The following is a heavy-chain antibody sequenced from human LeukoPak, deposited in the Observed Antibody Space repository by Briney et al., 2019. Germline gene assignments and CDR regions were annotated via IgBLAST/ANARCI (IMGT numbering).Heavy chain of an antibody. V-gene: IGHV3-23*01. CDR3: AKDATPYY. CDR2: ISGSGEST. D-gene: IGHD5-12*01. J-gene: IGHJ4*02. CDR1: GFTFDDYA. Sequence: GGSLRLSCAASGFTFDDYAMTWVRQAPGQGLEWVSSISGSGESTFYANSVKGHFTISRDNSKNTLYLQMNSLRADDTAVYYCAKDATPYYWGQGTLVTVSS.